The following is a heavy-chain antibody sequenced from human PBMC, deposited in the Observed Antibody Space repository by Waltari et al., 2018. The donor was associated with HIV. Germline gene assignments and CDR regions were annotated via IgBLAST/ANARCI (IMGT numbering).Heavy chain of an antibody. V-gene: IGHV3-15*05. CDR2: VKSRGCGGTK. CDR3: SMEKWLGVSFQEAMDH. CDR1: GFIFRNTW. Sequence: EVQLVESGGGSVQPGGSLRLSCAASGFIFRNTWMNWVRQRPGKGLEWIGRVKSRGCGGTKQYNVVMRGRSFISRDDLKNTLMLAIDNLEIDDTAVYFCSMEKWLGVSFQEAMDHWGQGTQVIVSS. D-gene: IGHD3-10*01. J-gene: IGHJ4*02.